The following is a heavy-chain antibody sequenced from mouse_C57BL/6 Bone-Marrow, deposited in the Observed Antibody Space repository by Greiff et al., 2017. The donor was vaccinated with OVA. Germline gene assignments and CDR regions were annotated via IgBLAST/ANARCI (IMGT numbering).Heavy chain of an antibody. Sequence: EVQRVESGGGLVKPGGSLKLSCAASGFTFSSYAMSWVRQTPEKRLEWVATISDGGSYTYYPDNVKGRFTISRDNAKNNLYLQMSHLKSEDTTMYYCARDHYYGSSYGYFDVWGTGTTVTVSS. CDR1: GFTFSSYA. CDR2: ISDGGSYT. J-gene: IGHJ1*03. D-gene: IGHD1-1*01. V-gene: IGHV5-4*01. CDR3: ARDHYYGSSYGYFDV.